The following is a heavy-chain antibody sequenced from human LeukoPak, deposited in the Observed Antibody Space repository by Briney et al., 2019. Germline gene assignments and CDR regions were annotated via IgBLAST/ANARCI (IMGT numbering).Heavy chain of an antibody. CDR1: GGSINNYY. D-gene: IGHD1-26*01. J-gene: IGHJ5*02. V-gene: IGHV4-59*01. CDR2: IYYSGST. CDR3: ARGDGSYGVGWFDP. Sequence: SETLSLTCTVSGGSINNYYWTWIRQPPGMGLEWIGYIYYSGSTNYNPSLKSRVTISVDTSKNQSSLKLNSVTAADTAVYYCARGDGSYGVGWFDPWGQGTLVTVSS.